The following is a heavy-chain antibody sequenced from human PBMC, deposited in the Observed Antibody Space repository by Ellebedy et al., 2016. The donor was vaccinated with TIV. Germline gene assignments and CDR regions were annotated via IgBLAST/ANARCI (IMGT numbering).Heavy chain of an antibody. CDR2: IYYSGST. Sequence: MPSETLSLTCTVSGGSISSYYWSWIRQPPGKGLEWIGYIYYSGSTNYNPSLTSRVIMSVDTSKDQFSLKLSSVTAADTAVYYCARTYFYDRTPGSNAFDIWGQGTMVSVSS. CDR3: ARTYFYDRTPGSNAFDI. D-gene: IGHD3-22*01. V-gene: IGHV4-59*01. CDR1: GGSISSYY. J-gene: IGHJ3*02.